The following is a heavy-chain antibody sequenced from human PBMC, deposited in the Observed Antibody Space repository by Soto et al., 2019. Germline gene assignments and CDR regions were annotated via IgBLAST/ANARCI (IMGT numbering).Heavy chain of an antibody. D-gene: IGHD3-16*02. CDR3: AKSRSGGAKGYDYVWGSYRNGWYYFDY. Sequence: GGSLRLSCAASGFTFSSYAMSWVRQAPGKGLEWVSAISGSGGSTYYADSVKGRFTISRDNSKNTLYLQMNSLRAEDTAVYYCAKSRSGGAKGYDYVWGSYRNGWYYFDYWGQGTLVTVSS. CDR1: GFTFSSYA. V-gene: IGHV3-23*01. J-gene: IGHJ4*02. CDR2: ISGSGGST.